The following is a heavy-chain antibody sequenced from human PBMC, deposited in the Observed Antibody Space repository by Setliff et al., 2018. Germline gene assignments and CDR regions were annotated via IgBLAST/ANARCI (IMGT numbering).Heavy chain of an antibody. D-gene: IGHD3-22*01. J-gene: IGHJ4*02. V-gene: IGHV1-69*13. CDR1: GGTFRTDG. CDR3: ARDTRDKYDSSGYYLSFDS. CDR2: IIPVFGTA. Sequence: VASVKVSCKASGGTFRTDGFNWVRQAPGQGLEWMGRIIPVFGTAKDVQKFQGRVTISADESARTAYIEMTSLTFEDTAVYYCARDTRDKYDSSGYYLSFDSWGQGTLVTVSS.